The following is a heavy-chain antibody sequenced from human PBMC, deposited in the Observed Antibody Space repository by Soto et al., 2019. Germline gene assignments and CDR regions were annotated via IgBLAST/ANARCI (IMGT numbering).Heavy chain of an antibody. D-gene: IGHD4-17*01. CDR3: ANSYGDYVSY. V-gene: IGHV4-39*01. Sequence: QLQLQESGPGLVKPSETLSLTCTVSGGSISSSTYYWGWIRQPPGKGLEWIGSIYYSGSTYYNPALKSRVTISVDTSKNQFSLKLSSVTAADTAVYYCANSYGDYVSYWGQGTLVTVSS. CDR2: IYYSGST. CDR1: GGSISSSTYY. J-gene: IGHJ4*02.